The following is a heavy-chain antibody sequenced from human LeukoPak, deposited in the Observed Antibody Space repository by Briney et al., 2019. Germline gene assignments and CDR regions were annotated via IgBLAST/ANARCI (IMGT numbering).Heavy chain of an antibody. V-gene: IGHV3-7*01. CDR3: ARVKNQAVAGNFWFDP. CDR1: GFTFSSYW. D-gene: IGHD6-19*01. CDR2: IKQDGSEK. Sequence: TGGSLRLSCAASGFTFSSYWMSWVRQAPGKGLEWVANIKQDGSEKYYVDSVKGRFTISRDNAKNSLYLQMNSLRAEDTAVYYCARVKNQAVAGNFWFDPWGRGTLVTVSS. J-gene: IGHJ5*02.